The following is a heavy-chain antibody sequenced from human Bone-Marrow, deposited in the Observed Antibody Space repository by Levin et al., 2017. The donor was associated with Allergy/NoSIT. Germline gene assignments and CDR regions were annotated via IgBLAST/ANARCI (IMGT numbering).Heavy chain of an antibody. J-gene: IGHJ4*02. CDR1: GFPYSSYA. CDR2: ISGIGDKT. D-gene: IGHD4-17*01. V-gene: IGHV3-23*01. CDR3: GKDRQGVTTD. Sequence: GGSLRLSCAASGFPYSSYAMSWVRQAPGKGLEWVSSISGIGDKTYYADSMRGRFTISRDNSQTTHYLQINSLRVEDTAVYYCGKDRQGVTTDWGQGTLVIVSS.